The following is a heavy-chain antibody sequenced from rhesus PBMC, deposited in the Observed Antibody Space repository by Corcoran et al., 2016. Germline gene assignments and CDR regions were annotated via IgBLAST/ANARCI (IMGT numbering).Heavy chain of an antibody. CDR2: IYSSSENT. Sequence: QVQLQESGPGLLKPSETLSLTCAVSGGSISGGYVWGWIRQPPGKGLEWIGSIYSSSENTYSNPSLKSRVTISTDTTKNQFSLKLSSVTAADTAVYYCARDGSTVPEYFEFWGQGALVTVSS. CDR3: ARDGSTVPEYFEF. D-gene: IGHD4-23*01. V-gene: IGHV4S7*01. CDR1: GGSISGGYV. J-gene: IGHJ1*01.